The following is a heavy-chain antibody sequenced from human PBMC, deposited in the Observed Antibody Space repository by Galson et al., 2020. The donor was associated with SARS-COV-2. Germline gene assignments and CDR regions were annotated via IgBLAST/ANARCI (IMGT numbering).Heavy chain of an antibody. Sequence: GGSLRLSCAASGFTFSSYAMHWVRQAPGKGLEWVAVISYDGSNKYYADSVKGRFTISRDNSKNTLYLQMNSLRAEDTAVYYCARDPRFWSGYYGVAVGGGMDVWGQGTTVTVSS. CDR3: ARDPRFWSGYYGVAVGGGMDV. J-gene: IGHJ6*02. V-gene: IGHV3-30-3*01. CDR1: GFTFSSYA. D-gene: IGHD3-3*01. CDR2: ISYDGSNK.